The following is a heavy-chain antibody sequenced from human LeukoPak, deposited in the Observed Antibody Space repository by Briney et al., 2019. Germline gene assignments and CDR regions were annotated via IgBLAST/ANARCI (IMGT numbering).Heavy chain of an antibody. CDR2: ISYDGSNK. J-gene: IGHJ4*02. D-gene: IGHD6-19*01. CDR1: GFTFSSYG. V-gene: IGHV3-30*03. CDR3: ARSGTYSSGCNY. Sequence: GGSLRLSCAASGFTFSSYGMHWVRQAPGKGLEWVAVISYDGSNKYYADSVKGRFTISRDNSKNTLYLQMNSLRAEDTAVYYCARSGTYSSGCNYWGQGTLVTVSS.